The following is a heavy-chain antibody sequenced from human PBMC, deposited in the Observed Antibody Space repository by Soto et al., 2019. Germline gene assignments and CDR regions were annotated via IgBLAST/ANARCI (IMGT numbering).Heavy chain of an antibody. CDR3: ARYRSLKARLTYYFDY. D-gene: IGHD3-16*02. Sequence: QVQLVESGGGVVQPGRSLRLSCAASGFTFSSYAMHWVRQAPGKGLEWVAVISYDGSNKYYADSVKGRFTISRDNSKNTLYLQMNSLRAEDTAVYYCARYRSLKARLTYYFDYWGQGTLVTVSS. J-gene: IGHJ4*02. CDR2: ISYDGSNK. V-gene: IGHV3-30-3*01. CDR1: GFTFSSYA.